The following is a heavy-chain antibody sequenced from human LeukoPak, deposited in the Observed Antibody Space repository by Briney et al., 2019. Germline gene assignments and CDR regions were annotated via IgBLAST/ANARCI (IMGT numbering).Heavy chain of an antibody. CDR2: IKSKTDGGTT. V-gene: IGHV3-15*01. D-gene: IGHD4-23*01. CDR1: GFTFSNAW. CDR3: TTDDYGGPVDY. Sequence: SGGSLRLSCAASGFTFSNAWMSWVRQAPGKGLEWVGRIKSKTDGGTTDYAAPVKGRFTISRDDSKNTLYLQMNSLKTEDTAVYYCTTDDYGGPVDYWGQGTLVTVSS. J-gene: IGHJ4*02.